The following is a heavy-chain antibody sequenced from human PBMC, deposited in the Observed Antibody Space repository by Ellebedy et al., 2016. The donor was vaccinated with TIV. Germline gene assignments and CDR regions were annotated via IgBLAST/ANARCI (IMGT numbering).Heavy chain of an antibody. D-gene: IGHD4-17*01. CDR3: ANYDYGDYFVVY. Sequence: GESLKISCAASGFTFSSYAMGWVRQAPGRGLEWVSAIRATAGSTYYTDSVKGRFTISRDNSKSTLYLQMNSLRAEDTAVYYCANYDYGDYFVVYWGQGALVTVSS. J-gene: IGHJ4*02. CDR2: IRATAGST. CDR1: GFTFSSYA. V-gene: IGHV3-23*01.